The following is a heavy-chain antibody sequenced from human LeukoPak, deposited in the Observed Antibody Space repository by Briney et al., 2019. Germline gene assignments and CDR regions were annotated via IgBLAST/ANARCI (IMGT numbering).Heavy chain of an antibody. CDR3: ARGRYYDFYP. Sequence: GGSLRLSCAASGFTFSSNWMSWVRQAPGKGLEWVANIQQDGSEKSYVDSVKGRFTISRDNAKNSVYLQTNSLGAEDTAVYYCARGRYYDFYPWGQGTLVTVSS. J-gene: IGHJ5*02. D-gene: IGHD3-3*01. CDR1: GFTFSSNW. V-gene: IGHV3-7*02. CDR2: IQQDGSEK.